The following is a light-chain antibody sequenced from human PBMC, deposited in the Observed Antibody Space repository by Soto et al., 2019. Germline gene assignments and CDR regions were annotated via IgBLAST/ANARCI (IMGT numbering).Light chain of an antibody. CDR2: EGS. J-gene: IGLJ2*01. CDR3: CSYAGSRV. CDR1: SSDVGSYNL. Sequence: QSVLTQPASVSGSPGQWITISCTGTSSDVGSYNLVSWYQQHPGKAPQLMIYEGSKRPSGVSNRFSGSKSGNTASLTISGLQAEGEADYYCCSYAGSRVFGGGTQLTVL. V-gene: IGLV2-23*01.